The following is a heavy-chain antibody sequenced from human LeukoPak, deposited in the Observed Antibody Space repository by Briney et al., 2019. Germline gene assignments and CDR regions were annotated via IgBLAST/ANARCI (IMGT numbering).Heavy chain of an antibody. V-gene: IGHV4-61*02. CDR2: IYSSGSS. D-gene: IGHD6-19*01. CDR1: GASITSAGYS. CDR3: ARDWVWQWLVPGYNWFDP. J-gene: IGHJ5*02. Sequence: SETLSLTCTVSGASITSAGYSWGWIRQPAGKGLEWIGRIYSSGSSNSNPSLKSRVTISVDTSKNQFSLKLSSVTAADTAVYYCARDWVWQWLVPGYNWFDPWGQGTLVTVSS.